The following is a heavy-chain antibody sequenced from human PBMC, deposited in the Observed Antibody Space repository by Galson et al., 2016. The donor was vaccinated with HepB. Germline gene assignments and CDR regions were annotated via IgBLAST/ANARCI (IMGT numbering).Heavy chain of an antibody. V-gene: IGHV6-1*01. CDR1: GDSVYNNGAA. CDR2: TFYRSTWEN. J-gene: IGHJ6*02. D-gene: IGHD3-10*01. CDR3: ARAVMLGRGMDV. Sequence: FAISGDSVYNNGAAWVWIRQSPSRGLEWLGRTFYRSTWENHYAGSVKNRITISPDTSRNQFSLHPNSVTPEDTAVYYCARAVMLGRGMDVWGQGTTVTVSS.